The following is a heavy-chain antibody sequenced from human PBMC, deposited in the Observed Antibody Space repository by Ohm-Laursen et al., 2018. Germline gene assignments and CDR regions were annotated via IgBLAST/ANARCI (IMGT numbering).Heavy chain of an antibody. CDR3: AKDRGDGYNQGAFDI. CDR2: ISYDGSNK. J-gene: IGHJ3*02. V-gene: IGHV3-30*18. CDR1: GFPFSAYS. D-gene: IGHD5-24*01. Sequence: SLRLSCAASGFPFSAYSMNWVRQAPGKGLEWVAVISYDGSNKYYADSVKGRFTISRDNSKNTLYLQMNSLRAEDTALYYCAKDRGDGYNQGAFDIWGQGTMVTVSS.